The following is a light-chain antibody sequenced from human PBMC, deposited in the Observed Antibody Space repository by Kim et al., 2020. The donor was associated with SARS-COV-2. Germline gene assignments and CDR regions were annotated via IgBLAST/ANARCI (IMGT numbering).Light chain of an antibody. CDR2: DVS. V-gene: IGLV2-14*03. J-gene: IGLJ1*01. CDR1: SSDIGALDH. CDR3: TSYSYKSPYV. Sequence: QSALAQPASVSGSPGQSITISCTGTSSDIGALDHVSWYRQYPGKAPQLIIYDVSRRASGVSLRFSGFKSDNTASLDISGLQAEDEADYYCTSYSYKSPYVFGTGTKVTVL.